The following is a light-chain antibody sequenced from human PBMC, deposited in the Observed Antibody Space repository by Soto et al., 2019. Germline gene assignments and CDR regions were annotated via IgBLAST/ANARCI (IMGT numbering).Light chain of an antibody. CDR1: IFNIASHP. Sequence: QSVLVQPPSASGTPGQKVTIFCSGTIFNIASHPVNWYQRLLGTAPKLLIHSNDQRPSGVPDRFSGSKSGTSASLALSGLQSDDEADYYCATWDQSLNGVVFGGGTKVTVL. CDR3: ATWDQSLNGVV. CDR2: SND. V-gene: IGLV1-44*01. J-gene: IGLJ3*02.